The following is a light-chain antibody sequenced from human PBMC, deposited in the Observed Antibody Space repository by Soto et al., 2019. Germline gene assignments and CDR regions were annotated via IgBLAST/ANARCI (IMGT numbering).Light chain of an antibody. Sequence: IVMTQSPESLPVSLGERATINCKSSQRVLYSSNTKNYLAWYQLKPGRPPKLLIYWASTRGSGVPDRFSGSGAGTDFTITISSLQAEDVAVYYCQQYDSTPGWTFGQGTKVEIK. CDR3: QQYDSTPGWT. V-gene: IGKV4-1*01. J-gene: IGKJ1*01. CDR2: WAS. CDR1: QRVLYSSNTKNY.